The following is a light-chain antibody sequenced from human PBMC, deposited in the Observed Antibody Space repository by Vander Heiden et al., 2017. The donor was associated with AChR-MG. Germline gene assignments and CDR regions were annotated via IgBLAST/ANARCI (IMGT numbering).Light chain of an antibody. CDR1: SSDVGGYNY. J-gene: IGLJ3*02. V-gene: IGLV2-8*01. CDR2: EVN. Sequence: QPALPPPPSASGSPGQSVTISSTGTSSDVGGYNYVSCYQQHPDNAPKLMIYEVNKRPSGVPDRFSGSKSGNTAFLTVSGLQAEDEADYYCSADAGSNNWVFGGGTKLTVL. CDR3: SADAGSNNWV.